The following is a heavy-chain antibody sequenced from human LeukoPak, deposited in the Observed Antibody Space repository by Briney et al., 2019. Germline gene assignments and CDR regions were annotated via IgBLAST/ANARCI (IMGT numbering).Heavy chain of an antibody. CDR2: INHSGST. Sequence: SETLALTFAVYGGSFSGYYGSWIRQPPGKGLELIGEINHSGSTNYNPSLKSRLTISVNTSKNQFSLKLSSVTAADTAVYYCARGPRQGVQRYYSYYMDVWGKGPTVPVSS. J-gene: IGHJ6*03. V-gene: IGHV4-34*01. CDR1: GGSFSGYY. CDR3: ARGPRQGVQRYYSYYMDV. D-gene: IGHD2-8*01.